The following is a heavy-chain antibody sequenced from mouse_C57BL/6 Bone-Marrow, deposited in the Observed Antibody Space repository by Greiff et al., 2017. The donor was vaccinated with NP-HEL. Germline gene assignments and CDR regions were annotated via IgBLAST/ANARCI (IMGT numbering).Heavy chain of an antibody. Sequence: QVQLQQPGAELVRPGSSVKLSCKASGYTFTSYWMDWVKQRPGQGLEWIGNIYPSDSETHYNQKFKDKATLTVDKSSSTAYMQLSSLTSEDSAGYYCARGGSSYRYFGVWGTGTTVTGSS. CDR2: IYPSDSET. V-gene: IGHV1-61*01. J-gene: IGHJ1*03. CDR3: ARGGSSYRYFGV. CDR1: GYTFTSYW. D-gene: IGHD1-1*01.